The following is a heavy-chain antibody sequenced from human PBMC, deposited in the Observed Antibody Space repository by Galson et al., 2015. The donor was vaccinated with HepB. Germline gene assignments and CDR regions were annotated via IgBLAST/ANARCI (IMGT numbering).Heavy chain of an antibody. CDR1: GFTFDDYA. CDR2: ISWNSGSS. J-gene: IGHJ6*03. Sequence: SLRLSCAASGFTFDDYAMHWVRQAPGKGLEWVSGISWNSGSSDYADSVKGRFTISRDDAKNSLYLQMNSLRDEDTALYYCAKDSGISVAYMDVWGKGTTVTASS. V-gene: IGHV3-9*01. CDR3: AKDSGISVAYMDV. D-gene: IGHD4-23*01.